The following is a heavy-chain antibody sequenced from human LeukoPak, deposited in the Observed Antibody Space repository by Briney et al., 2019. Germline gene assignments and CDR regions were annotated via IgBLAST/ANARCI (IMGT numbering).Heavy chain of an antibody. CDR3: AKAYYVWGSYRYRNFDY. Sequence: GGSLRLSCAASGFTFSSYAMSWVRQAPGKGLEWVSAISGSGGSTYYADSVKGRFTISRDNSKNTLYLQMNSLRAEDTAVYYCAKAYYVWGSYRYRNFDYWGQGTLVTVSS. J-gene: IGHJ4*02. CDR1: GFTFSSYA. V-gene: IGHV3-23*01. CDR2: ISGSGGST. D-gene: IGHD3-16*02.